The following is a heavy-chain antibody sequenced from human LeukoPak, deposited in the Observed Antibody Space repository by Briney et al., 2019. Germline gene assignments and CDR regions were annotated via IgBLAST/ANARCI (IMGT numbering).Heavy chain of an antibody. Sequence: GGSLRLSCAASGFTFSSYGMHWVRQAPGKGLEWVAVISYDGSNKYYADSVKGRFTISRDNSKNTLYLQMNSLRAEDTAVYYCAKELRSDEGATDYWGQGTLVTVSS. CDR3: AKELRSDEGATDY. CDR2: ISYDGSNK. CDR1: GFTFSSYG. D-gene: IGHD1-26*01. J-gene: IGHJ4*02. V-gene: IGHV3-30*18.